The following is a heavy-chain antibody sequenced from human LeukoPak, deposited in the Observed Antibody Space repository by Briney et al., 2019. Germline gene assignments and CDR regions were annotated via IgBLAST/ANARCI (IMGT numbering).Heavy chain of an antibody. CDR2: IYYSGST. V-gene: IGHV4-59*01. CDR3: ARDVGLLGPWGYYYGMDV. CDR1: GGSISSYY. J-gene: IGHJ6*02. D-gene: IGHD1-7*01. Sequence: SETLSLTCTVSGGSISSYYWSWIRQPPGKGLEWIGYIYYSGSTNYNPSLKSRVTISVDTSKNQFSLKLSSVTAADTAVYYCARDVGLLGPWGYYYGMDVWGQGTTVTVSS.